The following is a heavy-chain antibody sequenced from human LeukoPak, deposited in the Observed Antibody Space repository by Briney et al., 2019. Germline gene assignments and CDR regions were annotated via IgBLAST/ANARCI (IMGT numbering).Heavy chain of an antibody. Sequence: GGSLRLSCAASGFTFSSYWMSWVRQAPGKGLEWVANIKQDGSEKYYVDSVKGRFTIPRDNAKNSLYLQMNSLRAEDTAVYYCARAAYYGSGSYYDYWGQGTLVTVSS. CDR1: GFTFSSYW. CDR3: ARAAYYGSGSYYDY. CDR2: IKQDGSEK. D-gene: IGHD3-10*01. V-gene: IGHV3-7*04. J-gene: IGHJ4*02.